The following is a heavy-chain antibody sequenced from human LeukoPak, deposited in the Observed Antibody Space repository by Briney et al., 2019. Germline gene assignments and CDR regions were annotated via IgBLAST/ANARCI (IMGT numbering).Heavy chain of an antibody. V-gene: IGHV1-18*01. Sequence: ASVKVSCKASGYTFTSYGISWVRQAPGQGLEWMGWISSYNGNTNYAQKLQGRVTMTTDTSTSTAYMELSSLRSEDTAVYYCARDQGDGSYYYDSSGYGDWGQGTLVTVSS. D-gene: IGHD3-22*01. CDR3: ARDQGDGSYYYDSSGYGD. J-gene: IGHJ4*02. CDR1: GYTFTSYG. CDR2: ISSYNGNT.